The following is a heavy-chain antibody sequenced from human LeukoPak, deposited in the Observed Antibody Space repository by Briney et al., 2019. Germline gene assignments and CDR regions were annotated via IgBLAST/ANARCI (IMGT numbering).Heavy chain of an antibody. CDR1: GGPISRNNYY. Sequence: SETLSLTCSVSGGPISRNNYYWGWIRQPPGKGLEWIGYIYYSGSTNYNPSLKSRVTISVDTSKNQFSLKLSSVTAADTAVYYCARLPGFSSGWYFIDYWGQGTLVTVSS. CDR3: ARLPGFSSGWYFIDY. V-gene: IGHV4-61*05. J-gene: IGHJ4*02. CDR2: IYYSGST. D-gene: IGHD6-19*01.